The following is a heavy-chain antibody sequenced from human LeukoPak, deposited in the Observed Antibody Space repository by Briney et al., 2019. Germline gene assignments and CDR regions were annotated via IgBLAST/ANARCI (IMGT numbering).Heavy chain of an antibody. V-gene: IGHV7-4-1*02. CDR1: GYTFTSYA. Sequence: GGSLRLSCAASGYTFTSYAMNWVRQAPGQGLEWMGWINTDTGNPTYAQGFTGRFVFSLDTSVSTAYLQISSLKAEDTALYYCARNQYCSSTNCYGGRGALDFWGQGTLLTVSS. D-gene: IGHD2-2*01. J-gene: IGHJ4*02. CDR3: ARNQYCSSTNCYGGRGALDF. CDR2: INTDTGNP.